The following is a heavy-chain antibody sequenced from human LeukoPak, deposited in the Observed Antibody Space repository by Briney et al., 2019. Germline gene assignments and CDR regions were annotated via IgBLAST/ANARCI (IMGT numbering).Heavy chain of an antibody. CDR1: GFTFSSYG. D-gene: IGHD6-19*01. Sequence: GGSLRLSCAASGFTFSSYGMHWVRQAPGKGLEWVAVISYDGSNKYYADSVKGRFTISRDNSKNTLYLQMNSLRAEDTAVYYCAKDQHLPYSSGWYGPGYFDYWGQGTLVTVSS. CDR3: AKDQHLPYSSGWYGPGYFDY. V-gene: IGHV3-30*18. J-gene: IGHJ4*02. CDR2: ISYDGSNK.